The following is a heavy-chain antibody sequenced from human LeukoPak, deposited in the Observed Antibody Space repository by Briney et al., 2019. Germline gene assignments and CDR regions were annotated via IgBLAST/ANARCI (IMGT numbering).Heavy chain of an antibody. D-gene: IGHD3-22*01. Sequence: ASVKVSCKASGYTFTSYYMHWVRQAPGQGLEWMGIINPSGSSTSYAQKFQGRVTMTRDTSTSTVYMELSSLRSEDTAVYYCARGGGGYYYDSSGYPYWGQGTLVTVSS. CDR3: ARGGGGYYYDSSGYPY. J-gene: IGHJ4*02. CDR1: GYTFTSYY. CDR2: INPSGSST. V-gene: IGHV1-46*01.